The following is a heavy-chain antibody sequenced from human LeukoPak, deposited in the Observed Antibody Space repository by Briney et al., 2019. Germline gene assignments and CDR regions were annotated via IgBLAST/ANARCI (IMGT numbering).Heavy chain of an antibody. J-gene: IGHJ4*02. D-gene: IGHD5-18*01. CDR2: ISSSGGTI. Sequence: GGSLRLSCAASGFTFSSYEMNCVRQAPGKGLEWVSYISSSGGTIYYADSVKGRFTISRDNAKNSLYLQMNSLRAEDTAVYYCAREAVAMGVDYWGQGTLVTVSS. CDR1: GFTFSSYE. CDR3: AREAVAMGVDY. V-gene: IGHV3-48*03.